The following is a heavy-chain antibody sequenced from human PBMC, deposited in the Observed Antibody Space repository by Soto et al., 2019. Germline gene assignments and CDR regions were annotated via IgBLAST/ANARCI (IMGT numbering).Heavy chain of an antibody. Sequence: QITLKESGPTLVKPTQTLTLTCTFSGFSLSTSGVGVGWIRQPPGQALEWLALIYWDDDKRYSPSLKIRLTITKDTSNNQVVLTMTNMDPVDTATYYCAHAIRQQLAPTGYFDYWGQGTLVTVSS. D-gene: IGHD6-13*01. CDR2: IYWDDDK. J-gene: IGHJ4*02. CDR1: GFSLSTSGVG. V-gene: IGHV2-5*02. CDR3: AHAIRQQLAPTGYFDY.